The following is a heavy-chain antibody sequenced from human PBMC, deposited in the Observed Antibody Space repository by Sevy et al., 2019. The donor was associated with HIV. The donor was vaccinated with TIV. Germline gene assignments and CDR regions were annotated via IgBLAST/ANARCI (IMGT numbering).Heavy chain of an antibody. CDR1: GDSVSSGSSY. V-gene: IGHV4-61*01. CDR3: AREARMGSYYFDY. J-gene: IGHJ4*02. CDR2: IYYSGST. D-gene: IGHD3-10*01. Sequence: SETLSLTCSVSGDSVSSGSSYWSWIRQPPVKGVEWIGYIYYSGSTNYNLSLKSRVAISIDTSKNQFSLKLNSVTAADTAVYYCAREARMGSYYFDYWGQGALVTVSS.